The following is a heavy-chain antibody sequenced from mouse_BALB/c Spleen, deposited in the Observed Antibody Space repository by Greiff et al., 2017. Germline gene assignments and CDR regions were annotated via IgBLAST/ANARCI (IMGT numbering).Heavy chain of an antibody. CDR1: GFTFSSYT. CDR3: ARHGYYGSSVYYYAMDY. Sequence: EVQLQQSGGGLVQPGGSLKLSCAASGFTFSSYTMSWVRQTPEKRLEWVAYISNGGGSTYYPDTVKGRFTISRDNAKNTLYLQMSSLKSEDTAMYYCARHGYYGSSVYYYAMDYWGQGTSVTVSS. CDR2: ISNGGGST. D-gene: IGHD1-1*01. V-gene: IGHV5-12-2*01. J-gene: IGHJ4*01.